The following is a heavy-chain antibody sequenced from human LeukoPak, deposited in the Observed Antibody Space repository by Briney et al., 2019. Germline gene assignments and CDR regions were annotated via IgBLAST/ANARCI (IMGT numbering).Heavy chain of an antibody. V-gene: IGHV4-59*01. Sequence: PSETLSLTCTVSGGSISSYYWSWIRQPPGKGLEWIGYIYYSGSTNYNPSLKSRVTISVDTSKNQLSLKLSSVTAADTAVYYCARGGESSSWYYFDYWGQGTLVTVSS. CDR1: GGSISSYY. J-gene: IGHJ4*02. CDR3: ARGGESSSWYYFDY. D-gene: IGHD6-13*01. CDR2: IYYSGST.